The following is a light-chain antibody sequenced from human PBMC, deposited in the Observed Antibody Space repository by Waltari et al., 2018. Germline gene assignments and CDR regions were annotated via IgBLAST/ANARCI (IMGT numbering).Light chain of an antibody. V-gene: IGKV1-39*01. CDR1: QTISNS. Sequence: CRASQTISNSLNWYQHKPGKAPNLLIYGASSLNSGVSSRFTGSGSGTDFTLTISNLQHEDFATYYCQQTYTTPSYTFGQGTKLELK. CDR2: GAS. CDR3: QQTYTTPSYT. J-gene: IGKJ2*01.